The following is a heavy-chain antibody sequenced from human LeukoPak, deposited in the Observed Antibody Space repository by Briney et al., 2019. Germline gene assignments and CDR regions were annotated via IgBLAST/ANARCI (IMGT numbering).Heavy chain of an antibody. V-gene: IGHV3-7*01. Sequence: PGGSLRLSCAASGFTFSGFSMSWVRQSPTKGLEWVANIKQDGSERYYVDSVKGRFTISRDNAKNSQSLQMNNLRVEDTAVYYCARAGSHWHYVYWGQGTVVTVSS. CDR1: GFTFSGFS. CDR2: IKQDGSER. CDR3: ARAGSHWHYVY. D-gene: IGHD3-10*01. J-gene: IGHJ4*02.